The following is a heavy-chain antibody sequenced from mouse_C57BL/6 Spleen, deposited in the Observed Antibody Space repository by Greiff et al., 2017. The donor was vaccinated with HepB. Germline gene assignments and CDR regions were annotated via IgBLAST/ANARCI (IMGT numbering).Heavy chain of an antibody. J-gene: IGHJ3*01. CDR1: GYAFTNYL. CDR2: INPGSGGT. D-gene: IGHD1-2*01. CDR3: ARSGYEGFAY. Sequence: VQLQQSGAELVRPGTSVKVSCKASGYAFTNYLIEWVKQRPGHGLEWIGVINPGSGGTNYNEKFKGKATMTADESSSTGYMQLSSLTSEDSAVYFCARSGYEGFAYWGQVTLVTVSA. V-gene: IGHV1-54*01.